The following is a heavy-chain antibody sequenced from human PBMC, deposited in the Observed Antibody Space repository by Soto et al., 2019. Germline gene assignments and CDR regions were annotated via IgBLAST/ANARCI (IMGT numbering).Heavy chain of an antibody. CDR3: AKDIGGVLEWLKVGMDV. CDR1: GFTFDDYA. CDR2: ISWNSGSI. Sequence: EVQLVESGGGLVQPGRSLRLSCAASGFTFDDYAMHWVRQAPGKGLEWVSGISWNSGSIGYADSVKGRFTISRDNAKNSLYLQMNSLRAEYTALYYCAKDIGGVLEWLKVGMDVWGQGTTVTVSS. J-gene: IGHJ6*02. V-gene: IGHV3-9*01. D-gene: IGHD3-3*01.